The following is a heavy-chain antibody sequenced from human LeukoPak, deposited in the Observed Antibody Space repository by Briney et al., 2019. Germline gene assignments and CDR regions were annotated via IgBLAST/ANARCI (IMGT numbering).Heavy chain of an antibody. Sequence: GGSLRLSCAASGLTFSSCGMNWVRQAPGKGLVWVSSISGSSTYIYYADSVKGRFTISRDNAKNSLYLQMNSLRAEDTAVYYCARGSEWSSGVSDYWGQGTLVTVSS. CDR3: ARGSEWSSGVSDY. D-gene: IGHD3-3*01. V-gene: IGHV3-21*01. J-gene: IGHJ4*02. CDR1: GLTFSSCG. CDR2: ISGSSTYI.